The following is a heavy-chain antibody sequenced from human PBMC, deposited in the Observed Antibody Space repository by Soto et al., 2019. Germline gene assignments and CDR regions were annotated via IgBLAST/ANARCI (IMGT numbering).Heavy chain of an antibody. CDR1: GFTFSDHA. J-gene: IGHJ4*02. CDR3: AIDLWWHTH. V-gene: IGHV3-23*01. Sequence: EVQLLESGGGLVQPGGSLRLSCTASGFTFSDHAMTWVRQAPGKGLEWLSGISGGGTGAYYADSVKGRFTVSRDNSNNTMFLQMDSMSVEDTAVYYCAIDLWWHTHWGQGTLVTVSS. CDR2: ISGGGTGA. D-gene: IGHD2-15*01.